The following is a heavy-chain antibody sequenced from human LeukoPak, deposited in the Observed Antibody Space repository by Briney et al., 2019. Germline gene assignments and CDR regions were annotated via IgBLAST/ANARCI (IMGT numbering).Heavy chain of an antibody. V-gene: IGHV3-30-3*01. CDR1: GFTFSTYA. Sequence: PGGSLRLSCAASGFTFSTYAMHWVRQAPGKGLEWVAVISYDGSNKYYADSVKGRFTISRDNSKNTLYLQMNSLRAEDTAVYYCASRAAAGPCDYWGQGTLVTVSS. J-gene: IGHJ4*02. D-gene: IGHD6-13*01. CDR3: ASRAAAGPCDY. CDR2: ISYDGSNK.